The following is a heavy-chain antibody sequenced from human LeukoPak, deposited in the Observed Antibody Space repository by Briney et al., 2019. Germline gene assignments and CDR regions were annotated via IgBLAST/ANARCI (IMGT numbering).Heavy chain of an antibody. Sequence: PGGSLRLSCAASGFTFSSYSMNWVRQAPGKGLEWVSYISSSSSIYYADSVKGRFTISRDNAKNPLYLQMNSLRAEDTAVYYCARDYGDYAAFRYWGQGTLVTVSS. CDR2: ISSSSSI. V-gene: IGHV3-48*01. D-gene: IGHD4-17*01. J-gene: IGHJ4*02. CDR1: GFTFSSYS. CDR3: ARDYGDYAAFRY.